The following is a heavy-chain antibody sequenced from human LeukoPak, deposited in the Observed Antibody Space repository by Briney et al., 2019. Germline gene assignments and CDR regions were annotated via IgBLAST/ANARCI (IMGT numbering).Heavy chain of an antibody. CDR1: GFSFSTYW. Sequence: GGSLRLSCAASGFSFSTYWMTWVRQAPGKGLEWVANMKQDGSEKYYVDSVRGRFTISRDNAKNSLYLQMNSLRAEDTAVYYCARGPIGYHNTGGQGTLVTVSS. J-gene: IGHJ4*02. V-gene: IGHV3-7*03. D-gene: IGHD5-12*01. CDR2: MKQDGSEK. CDR3: ARGPIGYHNT.